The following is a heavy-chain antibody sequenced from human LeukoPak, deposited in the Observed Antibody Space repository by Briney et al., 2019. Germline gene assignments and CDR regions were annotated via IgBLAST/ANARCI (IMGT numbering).Heavy chain of an antibody. CDR3: ARESITMIVEGFDY. CDR2: ISYDGSNK. J-gene: IGHJ4*02. Sequence: GGSLRLSCAASGFTLSSYAMHWVRQAPGKGLEWVAVISYDGSNKYYADSVKGRFTISRDNSKNTLYLQMNSLRAEDTAVYYCARESITMIVEGFDYWGQGTLVTVSS. V-gene: IGHV3-30*04. D-gene: IGHD3-22*01. CDR1: GFTLSSYA.